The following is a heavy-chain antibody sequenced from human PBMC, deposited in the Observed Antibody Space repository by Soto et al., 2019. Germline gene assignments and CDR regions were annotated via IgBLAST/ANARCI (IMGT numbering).Heavy chain of an antibody. J-gene: IGHJ4*02. D-gene: IGHD5-12*01. CDR2: ISYDGSNK. CDR3: ARATQRGYSGYDLFDY. Sequence: QVQLVESGGGVVQPGRSLRLSCAASGFTFSSYAMHWVRQAPGKGLEWVAVISYDGSNKYYADSVKGRFTISRDNSKNTLYLQMNSLRAEDTAVYYCARATQRGYSGYDLFDYWGQGTLVTVSS. CDR1: GFTFSSYA. V-gene: IGHV3-30-3*01.